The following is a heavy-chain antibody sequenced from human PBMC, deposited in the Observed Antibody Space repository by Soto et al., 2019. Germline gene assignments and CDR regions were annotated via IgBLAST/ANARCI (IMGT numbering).Heavy chain of an antibody. Sequence: SETLSLTCAVSGGSISSSGYSWSWIRQPPGKGLEWIGYIYHSGSTYYNPSLKSRVTISVDRSKNQFSLKLSSVTAADTAVYYCARVPDRWGQGTLVTVSS. V-gene: IGHV4-30-2*01. D-gene: IGHD2-2*01. CDR1: GGSISSSGYS. CDR3: ARVPDR. CDR2: IYHSGST. J-gene: IGHJ5*02.